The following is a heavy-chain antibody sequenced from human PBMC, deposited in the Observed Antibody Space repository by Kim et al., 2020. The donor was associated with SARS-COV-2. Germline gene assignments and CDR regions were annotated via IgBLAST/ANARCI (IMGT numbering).Heavy chain of an antibody. D-gene: IGHD3-10*01. CDR3: ARPGYGSGSYGY. V-gene: IGHV3-48*02. J-gene: IGHJ4*02. CDR1: GFTFSGYS. Sequence: GGSLRLSCAASGFTFSGYSMNWVRQAPWKGLEWVSYISSSGSTIYYADSVKGRFTISRDNAKNSLYLQMNSLRDEDTAIYYCARPGYGSGSYGYWGQGTLVTVSS. CDR2: ISSSGSTI.